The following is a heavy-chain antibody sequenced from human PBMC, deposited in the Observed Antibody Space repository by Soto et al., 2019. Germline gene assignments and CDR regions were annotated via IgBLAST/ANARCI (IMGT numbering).Heavy chain of an antibody. D-gene: IGHD3-16*02. CDR2: IIPIFGTA. CDR3: ARATLSRRHYYYYGMDV. Sequence: SVKVSCKASGGTFSSYAISWVRQAPGQGLEWMGGIIPIFGTANYAQKFQGRVTITADKSTSTAYMELSSLRSEDTAVYYCARATLSRRHYYYYGMDVWGQGTTVTVSS. V-gene: IGHV1-69*06. J-gene: IGHJ6*02. CDR1: GGTFSSYA.